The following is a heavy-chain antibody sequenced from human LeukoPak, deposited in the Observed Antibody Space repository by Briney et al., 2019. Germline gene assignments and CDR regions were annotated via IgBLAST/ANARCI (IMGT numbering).Heavy chain of an antibody. D-gene: IGHD3-10*01. CDR3: ARDPPRGSEDAFDI. J-gene: IGHJ3*02. CDR2: ISSSSSYI. CDR1: GFTFSSYS. V-gene: IGHV3-21*01. Sequence: GGSLRLSCAASGFTFSSYSMNWVCQAPGKGLEWVSSISSSSSYIYYADSVKGRFTISRDNAKNSLYLQMNSLRAEDTAVYYCARDPPRGSEDAFDIWGQGTMVTVSS.